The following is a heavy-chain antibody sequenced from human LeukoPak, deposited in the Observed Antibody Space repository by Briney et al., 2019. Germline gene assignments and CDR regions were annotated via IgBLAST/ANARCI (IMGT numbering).Heavy chain of an antibody. CDR3: EHRHRMPHFDY. J-gene: IGHJ4*02. Sequence: SGPTLVKPTQTLTLTCTFSGFSLSTSGVGVGWIRQPPGKALEWLALIYWNDDKRYSPSLKSRLTITKNPSKNQVVLTMTNMDPVNTAKYSCEHRHRMPHFDYWGQGTLATVSS. CDR2: IYWNDDK. V-gene: IGHV2-5*01. CDR1: GFSLSTSGVG. D-gene: IGHD2-15*01.